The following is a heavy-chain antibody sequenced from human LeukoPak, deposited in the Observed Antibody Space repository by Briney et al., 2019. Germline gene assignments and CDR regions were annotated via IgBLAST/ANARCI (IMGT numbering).Heavy chain of an antibody. V-gene: IGHV1-2*02. CDR2: MHVGTGNT. D-gene: IGHD2-21*02. CDR1: GYTFIANY. CDR3: AREGSYCDGGDCYSFDF. J-gene: IGHJ4*02. Sequence: ASVKVSCKASGYTFIANYLQWVRQAPGLGPEWLGWMHVGTGNTRYAPKFQDRVTLSRETSINTAYMDLSSLTSDDTAVYYCAREGSYCDGGDCYSFDFWGQGTLVTVSS.